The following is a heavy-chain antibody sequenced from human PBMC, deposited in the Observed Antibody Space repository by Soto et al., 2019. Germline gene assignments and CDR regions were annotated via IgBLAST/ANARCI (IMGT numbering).Heavy chain of an antibody. D-gene: IGHD6-19*01. J-gene: IGHJ3*02. CDR1: GFTFSSYA. CDR3: GSYFIAVGGSWDDAFDI. CDR2: ISGSGDNT. V-gene: IGHV3-23*01. Sequence: AGGSLRLSCAASGFTFSSYAMSWVRQAPGKGLEWVSAISGSGDNTYYADPVKGRFTISRDNSKNTLYLQVNSLRAEDTAVYYCGSYFIAVGGSWDDAFDIWGQGTMVTVSS.